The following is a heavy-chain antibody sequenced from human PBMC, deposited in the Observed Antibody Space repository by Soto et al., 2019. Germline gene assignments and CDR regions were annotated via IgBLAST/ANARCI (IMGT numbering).Heavy chain of an antibody. D-gene: IGHD2-21*01. Sequence: QITLKESGPTLVKPTQTLTLTCTFSGFSLSTSGVGVGWIRQPPGKAPEWLGSIYWNDDKRYSPSLKTRVTITKDTSRNQVGLIMTCVEADDTATYYCAHDTSGWRWPPDVWGQGTTVTVSS. V-gene: IGHV2-5*01. J-gene: IGHJ6*02. CDR3: AHDTSGWRWPPDV. CDR2: IYWNDDK. CDR1: GFSLSTSGVG.